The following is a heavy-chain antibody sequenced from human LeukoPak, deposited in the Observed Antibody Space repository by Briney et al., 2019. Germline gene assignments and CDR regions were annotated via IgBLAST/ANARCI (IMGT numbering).Heavy chain of an antibody. Sequence: GASVKVSCKASGGTFSSYAISWVRQAPGQGLEWMGGIIPIFGTANYAQKFQGRVTITADESTSTAYMELSSLRSEDTAVYYCARVGTAMVMGDYYYGMDVWGQGTTVTVSS. CDR2: IIPIFGTA. J-gene: IGHJ6*02. CDR1: GGTFSSYA. D-gene: IGHD5-18*01. V-gene: IGHV1-69*13. CDR3: ARVGTAMVMGDYYYGMDV.